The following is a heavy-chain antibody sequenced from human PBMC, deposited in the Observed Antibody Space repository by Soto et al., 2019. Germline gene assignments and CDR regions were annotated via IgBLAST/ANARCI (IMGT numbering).Heavy chain of an antibody. Sequence: PGESLKISCEGSGFSFSKYTVGWVRQIPGKGLEWMGIIHPGDSDTRYSPSFQGQVTISADKSISTAYLQWSSLKASDTAMYYCTLSYGDSYYNNGMDVWGQGTTVTVSS. CDR3: TLSYGDSYYNNGMDV. V-gene: IGHV5-51*01. CDR1: GFSFSKYT. D-gene: IGHD4-17*01. CDR2: IHPGDSDT. J-gene: IGHJ6*02.